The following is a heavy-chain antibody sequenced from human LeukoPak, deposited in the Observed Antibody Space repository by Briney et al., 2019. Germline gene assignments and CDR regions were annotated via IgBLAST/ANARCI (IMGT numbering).Heavy chain of an antibody. D-gene: IGHD2-2*01. CDR1: GGXISSGGYY. CDR3: ARDGGRVYCSSTSCFVGYFDY. CDR2: IYYSGST. V-gene: IGHV4-31*03. Sequence: SQTLSLTCTVSGGXISSGGYYWSWIRQHPGMGLEWIGYIYYSGSTYYNPSLKSRVTLPVDTSKNQFSLELSSVTAADTAVYYCARDGGRVYCSSTSCFVGYFDYWGQGTLVTVSS. J-gene: IGHJ4*02.